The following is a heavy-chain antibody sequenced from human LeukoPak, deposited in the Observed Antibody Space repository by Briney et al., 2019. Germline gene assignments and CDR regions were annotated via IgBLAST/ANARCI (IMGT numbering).Heavy chain of an antibody. CDR3: ARGTRMVGP. D-gene: IGHD4-23*01. V-gene: IGHV4-59*01. J-gene: IGHJ5*02. CDR2: INYSGTT. CDR1: GGSIGSYY. Sequence: KPSETVSLTCTVSGGSIGSYYWSWIRQPPGKGLEWIGYINYSGTTNYNPSLKSRVSISVDTSKNQFSLKLSSVTAADTAVYYCARGTRMVGPWGQPTKVTHCS.